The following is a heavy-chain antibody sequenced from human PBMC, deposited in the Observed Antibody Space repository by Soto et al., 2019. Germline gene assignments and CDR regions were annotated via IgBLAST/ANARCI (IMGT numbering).Heavy chain of an antibody. Sequence: PSETLSLTCTVSGGSVSSGSYYWSWIRQPPGKGLEWIGYIYYSGSTNYNPSLKSRVTISVDTSKNQFSLKLSSVTAADTAVYYCARDHYRDNHSYRGQGTLVTVSS. CDR2: IYYSGST. J-gene: IGHJ4*02. CDR3: ARDHYRDNHSY. CDR1: GGSVSSGSYY. D-gene: IGHD4-17*01. V-gene: IGHV4-61*01.